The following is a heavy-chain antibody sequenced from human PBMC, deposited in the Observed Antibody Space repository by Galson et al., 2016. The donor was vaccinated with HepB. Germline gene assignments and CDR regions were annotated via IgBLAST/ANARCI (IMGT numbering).Heavy chain of an antibody. D-gene: IGHD1-26*01. CDR1: GFNFRAAW. CDR3: VTDLEQSGSYIY. CDR2: IHSKSDGGAT. Sequence: SLRLSCAASGFNFRAAWMPWIRQPPGKGLGWVGRIHSKSDGGATEYSPPVKGRFSRSRDDSRKTLYLQMNSLKRDDTGVYYCVTDLEQSGSYIYWGQGTLVTVFS. J-gene: IGHJ4*02. V-gene: IGHV3-15*01.